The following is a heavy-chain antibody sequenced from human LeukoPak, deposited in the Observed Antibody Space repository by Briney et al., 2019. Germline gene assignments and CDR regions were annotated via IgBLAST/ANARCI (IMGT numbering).Heavy chain of an antibody. CDR2: ISAYNGNT. CDR3: ARDSELRYCSGGSCSFDY. J-gene: IGHJ4*02. Sequence: ASVKLSCKASGYTFTSYGISWVRQAPGQGLEWMGWISAYNGNTNSAQKLQGRVTMTTDTSTGTAYMELRSLRSDDTAVYYCARDSELRYCSGGSCSFDYWGQGTLVTVSS. V-gene: IGHV1-18*01. D-gene: IGHD2-15*01. CDR1: GYTFTSYG.